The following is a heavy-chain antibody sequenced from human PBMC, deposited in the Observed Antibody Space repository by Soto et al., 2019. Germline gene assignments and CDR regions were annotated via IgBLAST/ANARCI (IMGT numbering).Heavy chain of an antibody. J-gene: IGHJ3*02. CDR3: ARRIAVAGHAFDI. CDR2: IYYSGST. D-gene: IGHD6-19*01. Sequence: QVQLQESGPGLVKPSETLSLTCTVSGGSISSYYWSWIRQPPGKGLEWIGYIYYSGSTNYNPSLKSRVTISVDTSKNQFSLKLSSVTAADTAVYYCARRIAVAGHAFDIWGQGTMVTVSS. V-gene: IGHV4-59*01. CDR1: GGSISSYY.